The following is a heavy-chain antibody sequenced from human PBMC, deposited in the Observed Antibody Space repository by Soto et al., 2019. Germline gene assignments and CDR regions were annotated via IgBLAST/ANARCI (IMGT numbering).Heavy chain of an antibody. V-gene: IGHV1-18*01. CDR2: ISANNGNT. CDR3: ERDRGSYALDY. Sequence: QVQLVQSGAEVKKPGASVKVSCKASGYTFTSYGISWVRQAPGQGLEWMGWISANNGNTNYAQKLQGRVTMTTDTSTSKGYRELRSLRSDDTAVYYGERDRGSYALDYWGQGALVTVSS. J-gene: IGHJ4*02. D-gene: IGHD1-26*01. CDR1: GYTFTSYG.